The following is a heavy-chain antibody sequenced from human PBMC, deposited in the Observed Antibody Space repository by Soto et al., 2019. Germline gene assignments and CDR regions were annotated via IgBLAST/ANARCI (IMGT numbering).Heavy chain of an antibody. CDR3: VRVLMVYARGYPFDY. CDR2: IYYSGNT. D-gene: IGHD2-8*01. V-gene: IGHV4-30-4*01. CDR1: GGSISSGDYY. J-gene: IGHJ4*02. Sequence: QVQLQESGPGLVKPSQTLSLTCTVSGGSISSGDYYWSWIRQPPGKGLEWIGYIYYSGNTYYNPSLKSRVTISVDTSKNQFSLKLSSVTAADTAVYYCVRVLMVYARGYPFDYWGQGTLVTVSS.